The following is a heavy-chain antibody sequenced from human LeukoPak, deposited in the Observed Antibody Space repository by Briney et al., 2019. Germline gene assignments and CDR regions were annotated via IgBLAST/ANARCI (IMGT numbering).Heavy chain of an antibody. CDR2: INTDGSST. Sequence: GGSLRLSCAASGFTFSSYWMHWVRQAPGKGLVWVSRINTDGSSTTYADSVKGRFTISRDSAKNTLYLQMNSLRAEDTAVYYCARESYCSGGSCYSGRAFDIWGQGTMVAVSS. J-gene: IGHJ3*02. D-gene: IGHD2-15*01. CDR3: ARESYCSGGSCYSGRAFDI. V-gene: IGHV3-74*01. CDR1: GFTFSSYW.